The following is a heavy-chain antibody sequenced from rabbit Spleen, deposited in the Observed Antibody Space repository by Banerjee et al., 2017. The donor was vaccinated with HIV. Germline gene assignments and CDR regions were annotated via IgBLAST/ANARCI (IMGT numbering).Heavy chain of an antibody. Sequence: EESGGGLVKPGASLTLTCTVSGFTIGTYWMCWVRQAPGKGLEWIGCINGGGAVTWYATWAKGRFTISKSTSLNTMTLQMTSLTVADTATYFCARSDIGSGFGLWGPGTLVTVS. V-gene: IGHV1S47*01. D-gene: IGHD3-1*01. J-gene: IGHJ6*01. CDR3: ARSDIGSGFGL. CDR2: INGGGAVT. CDR1: GFTIGTYW.